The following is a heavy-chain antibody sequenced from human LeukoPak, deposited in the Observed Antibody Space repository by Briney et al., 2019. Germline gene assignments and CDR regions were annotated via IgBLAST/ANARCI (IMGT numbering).Heavy chain of an antibody. CDR3: ARVDGYIQLWSLDY. Sequence: ASVKVSCKASGYTFIGYYMHWVRQAPGQGLEWMGWINCNSGGTNYAQKFQGRITMTRDTSTTTVYMELSSLRSDDTAVYYCARVDGYIQLWSLDYWGQGTLVTVSS. CDR1: GYTFIGYY. J-gene: IGHJ4*02. CDR2: INCNSGGT. V-gene: IGHV1-2*02. D-gene: IGHD5-18*01.